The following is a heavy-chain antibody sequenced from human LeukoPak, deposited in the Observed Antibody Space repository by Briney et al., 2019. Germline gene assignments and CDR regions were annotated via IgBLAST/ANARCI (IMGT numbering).Heavy chain of an antibody. J-gene: IGHJ4*02. V-gene: IGHV4-30-4*01. CDR1: GGSISSGDFY. CDR2: MYNSVTA. CDR3: ARAKGGTYLDRRVFDY. Sequence: SETLSLTCTVSGGSISSGDFYWSWVRQPPGKGLEWIGYMYNSVTAYYNPSLKSRVTISPDTSKNQISLMLSSVTAADAAVYFCARAKGGTYLDRRVFDYWGQGTLVTASS. D-gene: IGHD1-26*01.